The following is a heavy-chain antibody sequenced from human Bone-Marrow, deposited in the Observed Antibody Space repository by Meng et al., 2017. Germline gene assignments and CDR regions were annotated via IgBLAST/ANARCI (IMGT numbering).Heavy chain of an antibody. Sequence: SGPTLVKPTQTLTLTCNFSGFSLITTGMGVAWIRQPPGKALEWLAHIYWNDDKRYSPSLNSRLTITKDTSKNQVVLTMTNMDPVDTATYYCAHRRRGRGLDDYWGQGTLVTVSS. D-gene: IGHD3-16*01. CDR1: GFSLITTGMG. J-gene: IGHJ4*02. CDR2: IYWNDDK. CDR3: AHRRRGRGLDDY. V-gene: IGHV2-5*01.